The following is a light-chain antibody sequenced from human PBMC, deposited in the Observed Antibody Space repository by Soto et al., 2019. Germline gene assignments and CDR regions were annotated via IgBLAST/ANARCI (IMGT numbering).Light chain of an antibody. CDR2: GVS. CDR3: QQYGNSPLT. J-gene: IGKJ4*02. V-gene: IGKV3-20*01. Sequence: EVVLTQSTATLSLSPGDRATLSCRASQSVRSDYFAWYQQKPGQAPRVIIFGVSTRATAIPDRFSGSGSGTDFTLTISRLEPEDFALYYCQQYGNSPLTFGGGTKVDIK. CDR1: QSVRSDY.